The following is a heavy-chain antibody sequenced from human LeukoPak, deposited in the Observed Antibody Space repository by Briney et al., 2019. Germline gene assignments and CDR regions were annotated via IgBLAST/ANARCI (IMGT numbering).Heavy chain of an antibody. CDR1: GGSISSGDYY. D-gene: IGHD4-17*01. CDR2: IYYSGST. Sequence: PSETLSLTCTDSGGSISSGDYYWSWIRQPPGKGLEWIGYIYYSGSTYYNPSLKSRVTISVDTSKNQFSLKLSSVTAADTAVYYCARGTSGDYVNYWGQGTLVTVSS. V-gene: IGHV4-30-4*01. J-gene: IGHJ4*02. CDR3: ARGTSGDYVNY.